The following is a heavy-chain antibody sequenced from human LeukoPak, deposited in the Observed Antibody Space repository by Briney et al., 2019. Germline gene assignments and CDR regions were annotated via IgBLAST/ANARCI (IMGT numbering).Heavy chain of an antibody. V-gene: IGHV1-18*01. J-gene: IGHJ4*02. D-gene: IGHD3-3*01. Sequence: ASVKVSCKASGYTFTSYGISWVRQAPGQGLEWMGWISAYNGNTNYAQKLQGRVTMTTDTSTSTAYMELRSLRSDDTAVYYCARDRYYDFWSGYYAHWDYFDYWGQGTLVTVSS. CDR3: ARDRYYDFWSGYYAHWDYFDY. CDR2: ISAYNGNT. CDR1: GYTFTSYG.